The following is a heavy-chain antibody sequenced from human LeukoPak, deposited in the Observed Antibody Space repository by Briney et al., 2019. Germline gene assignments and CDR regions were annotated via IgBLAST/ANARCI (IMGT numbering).Heavy chain of an antibody. CDR1: SDSISSYY. CDR3: ATEVLSPAGIRRGFDP. D-gene: IGHD2-2*02. Sequence: PSETLSLTCTVSSDSISSYYWRWLQPPAGKGPAGMGRTHTSGTTNYNPSRMDRASMPADTPTKQSSLRLNSVTAADTATYYCATEVLSPAGIRRGFDPWGQGILVTVSS. V-gene: IGHV4-4*07. CDR2: THTSGTT. J-gene: IGHJ5*02.